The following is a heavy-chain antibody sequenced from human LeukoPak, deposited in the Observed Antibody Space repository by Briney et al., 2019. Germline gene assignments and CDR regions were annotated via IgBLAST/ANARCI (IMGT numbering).Heavy chain of an antibody. J-gene: IGHJ3*02. Sequence: GGSLRLSCAASGVTFSNYWMHCVRQAPGKGLVWVSLINTDGSSTSYADSVKGRFAISRDNAKNTLYLQMNSLRAEDTAVYYCARGWGYSEIWGQGTMVTVSS. D-gene: IGHD5-18*01. CDR1: GVTFSNYW. CDR3: ARGWGYSEI. CDR2: INTDGSST. V-gene: IGHV3-74*01.